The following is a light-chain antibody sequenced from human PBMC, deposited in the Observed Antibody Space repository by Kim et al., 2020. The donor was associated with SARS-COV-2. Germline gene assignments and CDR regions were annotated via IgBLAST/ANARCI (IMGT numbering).Light chain of an antibody. V-gene: IGLV1-40*01. CDR3: RAIDDNMIHCVL. CDR1: SCSAGAGYD. J-gene: IGLJ2*01. CDR2: GDN. Sequence: RVTFCLTCHSCSAGAGYDLLVGQQLPGTTVKLLLHGDNNRPSGVPHRFSGSTTCSSASLASIGHQAEEEADYYCRAIDDNMIHCVLFGGGTQLTVL.